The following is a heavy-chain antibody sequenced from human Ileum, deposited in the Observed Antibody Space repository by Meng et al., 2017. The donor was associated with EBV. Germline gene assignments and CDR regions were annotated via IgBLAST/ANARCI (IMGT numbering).Heavy chain of an antibody. CDR3: ARQGTMKCFQH. J-gene: IGHJ1*01. CDR1: GCSFGNCSYC. CDR2: IYCSENT. D-gene: IGHD3-22*01. Sequence: RHAHGGGACRGTSADPLSLTCAVFGCSFGNCSYCWGWLPRPAVKGMEWIDSIYCSENTYYLPSLKSRFIKSVNTHKNQFPLKLSSVTAAETAVYYWARQGTMKCFQHWGQGTLVTVSS. V-gene: IGHV4-39*01.